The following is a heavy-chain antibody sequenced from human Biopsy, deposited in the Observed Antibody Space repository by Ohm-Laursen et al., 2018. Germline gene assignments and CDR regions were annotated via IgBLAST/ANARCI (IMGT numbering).Heavy chain of an antibody. V-gene: IGHV1-69*13. J-gene: IGHJ1*01. Sequence: VTVSCKAPGGTFSKYDVNWVRQAPGQGLEWLGGNIPILGTGNYAPMFHGRVTVVADTSTSTATMELRSLRPDDTAVYYCATKLTGYFHHWGQGTLVIVSS. CDR1: GGTFSKYD. D-gene: IGHD3-9*01. CDR2: NIPILGTG. CDR3: ATKLTGYFHH.